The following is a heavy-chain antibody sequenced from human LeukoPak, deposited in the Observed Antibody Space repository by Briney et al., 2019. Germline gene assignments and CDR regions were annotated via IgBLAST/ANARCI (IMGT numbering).Heavy chain of an antibody. D-gene: IGHD3-10*02. J-gene: IGHJ4*02. Sequence: GGSLRLSCAAPGLTFGNYVMHWVRKAPGKGLEWVAVIRHDGSNKYYADSVKGRFTISRDNSKNTLYLQMNSLRTEDTAVFYCARDLVPGYDYVAHFDYWGQGTLVTVSS. CDR2: IRHDGSNK. V-gene: IGHV3-33*01. CDR3: ARDLVPGYDYVAHFDY. CDR1: GLTFGNYV.